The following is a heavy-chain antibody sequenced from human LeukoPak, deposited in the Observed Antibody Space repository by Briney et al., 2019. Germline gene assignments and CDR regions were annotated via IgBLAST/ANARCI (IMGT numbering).Heavy chain of an antibody. CDR3: RGSYGSGRKRFDY. CDR1: GGSISSYY. CDR2: IYTSGST. D-gene: IGHD3-10*01. Sequence: PSETLSLTCTVSGGSISSYYWSWIRQPAGKGLEWIGRIYTSGSTNYNPSLKSRVTMSVDTSKNQFSLELSSVTAADTAVYYCRGSYGSGRKRFDYWGQGTLVTVSS. V-gene: IGHV4-4*07. J-gene: IGHJ4*02.